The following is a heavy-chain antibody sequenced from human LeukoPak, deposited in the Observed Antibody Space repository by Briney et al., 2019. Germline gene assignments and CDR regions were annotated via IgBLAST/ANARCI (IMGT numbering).Heavy chain of an antibody. D-gene: IGHD4-23*01. Sequence: SETLSLTCAVYGGSFSGYYWSWIRQPPGKGLEWIGEINHSGSTNYNPSLKSRVTISVDTSKNQFSLKLSSVTAADTAVYYCARGLRWPRFDYWGQGTLVTVSS. CDR2: INHSGST. V-gene: IGHV4-34*01. CDR3: ARGLRWPRFDY. CDR1: GGSFSGYY. J-gene: IGHJ4*02.